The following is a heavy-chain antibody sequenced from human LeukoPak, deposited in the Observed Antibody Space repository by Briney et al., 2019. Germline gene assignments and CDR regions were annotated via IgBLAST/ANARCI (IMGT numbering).Heavy chain of an antibody. D-gene: IGHD3-10*01. V-gene: IGHV4-59*01. J-gene: IGHJ5*02. Sequence: PSETLSLTCTVSGDSITNSWWRWVRQSPGKGLEWIGYIYATGTTNYNPSLKSRVTISVDTSNNQFSLRLSSVTAADTAVYYCARDEGSPRALDPWGQGTLVTVSS. CDR3: ARDEGSPRALDP. CDR2: IYATGTT. CDR1: GDSITNSW.